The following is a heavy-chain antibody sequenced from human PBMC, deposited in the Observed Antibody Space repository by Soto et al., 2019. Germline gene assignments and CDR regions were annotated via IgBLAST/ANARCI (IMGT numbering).Heavy chain of an antibody. CDR3: AHIGLYSSGWPGGMDV. V-gene: IGHV3-15*01. J-gene: IGHJ6*02. D-gene: IGHD6-19*01. Sequence: EVQLVESGGGLVKPGGSLRLSCAASGLSLSTAWMSWVRQAPGKGLEWVGRIKSRADGGTTGYAAAVKGRFTISRDNAKNSLYLQMNSLRAEDTAVYYCAHIGLYSSGWPGGMDVWGQGTTVTVSS. CDR1: GLSLSTAW. CDR2: IKSRADGGTT.